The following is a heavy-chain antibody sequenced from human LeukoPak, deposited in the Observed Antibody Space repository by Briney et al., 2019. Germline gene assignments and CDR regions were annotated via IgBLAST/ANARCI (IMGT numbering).Heavy chain of an antibody. CDR3: ARGWAYYYDSSGHYYFDY. CDR1: GYTFTGYY. CDR2: INLNSGGT. Sequence: GASVKLSCKASGYTFTGYYMHWVRQAPGPGRGLRGWINLNSGGTNYTQKFQGRVTLTRDTSISTTYMELSRLRSDDTAVYYCARGWAYYYDSSGHYYFDYWGQGTLVTVSS. D-gene: IGHD3-22*01. J-gene: IGHJ4*02. V-gene: IGHV1-2*02.